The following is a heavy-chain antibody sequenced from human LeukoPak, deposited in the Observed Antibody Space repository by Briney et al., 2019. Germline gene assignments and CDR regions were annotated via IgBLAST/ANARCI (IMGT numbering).Heavy chain of an antibody. V-gene: IGHV3-48*03. D-gene: IGHD3/OR15-3a*01. CDR3: AKDRGTGFLHDWTVSS. CDR2: ISSSGRTI. Sequence: SGGSLRLSCAASGFTFSSYEMNWVRQAPGKGLEWVSYISSSGRTIYYADSVKGGFTISRDNAKNSLYLQMTSLTVADTSLYYCAKDRGTGFLHDWTVSSWGQGTRVTVSS. CDR1: GFTFSSYE. J-gene: IGHJ4*02.